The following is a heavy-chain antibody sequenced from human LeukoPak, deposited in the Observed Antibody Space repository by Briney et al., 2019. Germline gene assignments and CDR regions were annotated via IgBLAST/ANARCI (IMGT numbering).Heavy chain of an antibody. Sequence: PGGSLRLSCAASELSVSDNYMSWVRQAPGQGLEWVPILYSGGNTYYTDSVKGRFTISRDTSKNTLYLQMNSLRADDTAVYYCVRTQPRSRLLDSWGQATLLTVSS. J-gene: IGHJ4*02. V-gene: IGHV3-53*01. CDR2: LYSGGNT. CDR3: VRTQPRSRLLDS. D-gene: IGHD1-26*01. CDR1: ELSVSDNY.